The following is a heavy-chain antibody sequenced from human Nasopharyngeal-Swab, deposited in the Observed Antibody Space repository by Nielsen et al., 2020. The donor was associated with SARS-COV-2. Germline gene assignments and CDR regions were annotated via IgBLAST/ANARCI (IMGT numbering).Heavy chain of an antibody. J-gene: IGHJ3*02. CDR3: AVYSFVHQDAFDI. CDR1: GYTFTAYT. V-gene: IGHV1-3*01. D-gene: IGHD4-11*01. CDR2: TTAGNGKT. Sequence: ASVKVSCKASGYTFTAYTMHWVRQAPGQGLEWMGWTTAGNGKTKYSQNFQGRVTITTDTSATTAYMELRSLRSEDTAIYYCAVYSFVHQDAFDIWGQGTSVTVSS.